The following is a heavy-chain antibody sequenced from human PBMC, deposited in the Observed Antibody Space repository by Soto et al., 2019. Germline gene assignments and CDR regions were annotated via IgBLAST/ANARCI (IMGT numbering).Heavy chain of an antibody. CDR1: GVTFSSYW. V-gene: IGHV3-74*01. Sequence: VGSLRLSCEASGVTFSSYWMHWVRQAPGKGLVWVSRMNEDGGTTDYADSVKGRFTISRDNAKNTLYLQMNSLRVEDTAVYYCASDLSGRADVWGQGTTVTVSS. D-gene: IGHD3-10*01. J-gene: IGHJ6*02. CDR3: ASDLSGRADV. CDR2: MNEDGGTT.